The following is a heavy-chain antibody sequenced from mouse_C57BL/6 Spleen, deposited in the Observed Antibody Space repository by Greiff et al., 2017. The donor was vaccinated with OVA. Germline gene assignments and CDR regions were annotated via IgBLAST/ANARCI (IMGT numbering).Heavy chain of an antibody. V-gene: IGHV14-4*01. CDR2: IDPENGDT. J-gene: IGHJ2*01. CDR1: GFNIKDDY. CDR3: TKDSNDY. D-gene: IGHD2-5*01. Sequence: EVQLQQSGAELVRPGASVKLSCTASGFNIKDDYMHWVKQRPEQGLEWIGWIDPENGDTEYASKFQGKATITADTSSNTAYLQLSSLTSEDTAVYYCTKDSNDYWGQGTTLTVSS.